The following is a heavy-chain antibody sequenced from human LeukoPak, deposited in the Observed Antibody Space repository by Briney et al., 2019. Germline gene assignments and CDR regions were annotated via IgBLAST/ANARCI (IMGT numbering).Heavy chain of an antibody. CDR1: GGSFSGYY. D-gene: IGHD1/OR15-1a*01. Sequence: PSETLSLTCAVYGGSFSGYYWSWIRQPPGKGLEWIGYIYYNGRTTYHPSLTRRVTISVDTSNNQFSLNLSSVSAADTAVYYCARHGGTPAINDAFDIWGQGTMVTVSS. J-gene: IGHJ3*02. V-gene: IGHV4-59*08. CDR2: IYYNGRT. CDR3: ARHGGTPAINDAFDI.